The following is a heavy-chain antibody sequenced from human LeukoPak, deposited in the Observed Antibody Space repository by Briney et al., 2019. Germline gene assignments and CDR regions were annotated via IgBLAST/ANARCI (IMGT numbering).Heavy chain of an antibody. CDR2: ISGSGGST. J-gene: IGHJ4*02. D-gene: IGHD3-9*01. CDR3: AKRKLLVLRYFDWTKTPFDY. Sequence: GGSLRLSCAASGFTFSSYAMSWVRQAPGKGLEWVSAISGSGGSTYYADSVKGRFTISRDNSKNTLYLQMNSLRAEDTAVYYCAKRKLLVLRYFDWTKTPFDYWGQGTLVTVSS. CDR1: GFTFSSYA. V-gene: IGHV3-23*01.